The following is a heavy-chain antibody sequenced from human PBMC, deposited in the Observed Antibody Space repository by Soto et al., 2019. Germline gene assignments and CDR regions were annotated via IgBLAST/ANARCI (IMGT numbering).Heavy chain of an antibody. D-gene: IGHD1-26*01. CDR2: INSDGSTT. Sequence: GVSLRLSCAASGITFISYWMNWVRQVPGKGLVWVAHINSDGSTTTYAASVKGRFTISRDNAKSTLDLQMNGLRAEDTAVYYCARGSVGANFDYWGQGT. J-gene: IGHJ4*02. CDR1: GITFISYW. CDR3: ARGSVGANFDY. V-gene: IGHV3-74*03.